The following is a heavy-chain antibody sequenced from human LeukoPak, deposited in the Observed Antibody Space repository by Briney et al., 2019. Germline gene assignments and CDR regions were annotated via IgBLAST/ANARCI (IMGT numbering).Heavy chain of an antibody. CDR2: INIDGSSI. J-gene: IGHJ3*02. D-gene: IGHD1-1*01. V-gene: IGHV3-74*01. Sequence: PGGSLRLSCAASGFTFYSYWMHWVRQAPGEGLVWVSRINIDGSSISYADSVKGRFTISGDNAKDTLYLQMNSLRAEDTAEYYCARQLDAFDIWGQGTMVTVSS. CDR1: GFTFYSYW. CDR3: ARQLDAFDI.